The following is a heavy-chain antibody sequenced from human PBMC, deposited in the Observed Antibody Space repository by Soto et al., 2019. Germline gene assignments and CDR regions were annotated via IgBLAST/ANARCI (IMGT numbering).Heavy chain of an antibody. V-gene: IGHV4-31*03. CDR2: IYYSGST. Sequence: PSETLSLTCTVSGGSISSGGYYWSWIRQHPGKGLEWIGYIYYSGSTYYNPSLKSRVTISVDTSKNQFSLKLSSVTAADTAVYYCAAEVGFGPLFDYWGQGTLVTVS. CDR1: GGSISSGGYY. D-gene: IGHD3-3*01. J-gene: IGHJ4*02. CDR3: AAEVGFGPLFDY.